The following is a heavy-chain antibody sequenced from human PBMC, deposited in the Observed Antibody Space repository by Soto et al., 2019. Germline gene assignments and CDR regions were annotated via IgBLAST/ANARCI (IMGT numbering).Heavy chain of an antibody. CDR3: AKDIRLVLRYFDWLSFFDY. Sequence: PGGSLRLSCAASGFTFSSYAMSWVRRAPGKGLEWVSANSGSGGSTYYADSVKGRFTISRDNSKNTLYLQMNSLRAEDTAVYYCAKDIRLVLRYFDWLSFFDYWGQGTLVTVSS. D-gene: IGHD3-9*01. CDR2: NSGSGGST. V-gene: IGHV3-23*01. CDR1: GFTFSSYA. J-gene: IGHJ4*02.